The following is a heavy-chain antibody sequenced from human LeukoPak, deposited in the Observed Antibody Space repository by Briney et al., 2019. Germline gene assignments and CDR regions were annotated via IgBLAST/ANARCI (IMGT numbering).Heavy chain of an antibody. V-gene: IGHV4-59*01. D-gene: IGHD7-27*01. Sequence: SETLSLTCAVYGGSFSGYYWSWIRQPPGKGLEWIGYVYYSGSTEYNPSLRSRITISLEMSKQQFSLNLTSVTAADTAIYYCASNTGTVFDCWGQGALVTVSS. J-gene: IGHJ4*02. CDR3: ASNTGTVFDC. CDR1: GGSFSGYY. CDR2: VYYSGST.